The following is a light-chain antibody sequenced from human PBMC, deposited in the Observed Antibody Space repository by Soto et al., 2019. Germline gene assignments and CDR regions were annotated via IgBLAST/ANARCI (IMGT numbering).Light chain of an antibody. CDR2: DAS. CDR3: QQRSHGLT. V-gene: IGKV3-11*01. J-gene: IGKJ4*01. Sequence: EIVMTQSPATLSVSPGERATLSCRASQSVSSYVAWYQQRPGQAPRLLIYDASNRATGIPVRFSGSGSGTDFTLTISSLEPEDFAVYYCQQRSHGLTFGGGTKVDIK. CDR1: QSVSSY.